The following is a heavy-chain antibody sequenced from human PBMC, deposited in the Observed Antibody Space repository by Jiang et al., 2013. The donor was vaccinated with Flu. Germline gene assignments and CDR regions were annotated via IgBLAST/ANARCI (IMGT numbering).Heavy chain of an antibody. CDR2: IIPIFGTA. Sequence: MGGIIPIFGTANYAQKFQGRVTITADESTSTAYMELSSLRSEDTAVYYCARDPVLRYFDWLGTENQYGMDVWGQGTTVTVSS. CDR3: ARDPVLRYFDWLGTENQYGMDV. V-gene: IGHV1-69*01. J-gene: IGHJ6*02. D-gene: IGHD3-9*01.